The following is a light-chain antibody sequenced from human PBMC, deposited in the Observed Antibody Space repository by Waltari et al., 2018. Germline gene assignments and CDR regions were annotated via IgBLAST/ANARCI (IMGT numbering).Light chain of an antibody. J-gene: IGLJ1*01. Sequence: QSALTQPASVSGSPGQSIAFSCTATSSDVGGSNYVSWYQQHPGKAPKLMIYDVTKRPSGISNRFSGSKSGYTASLTISGLQAEDEADYYCISYTSSGTYVFGTGTKVTVL. V-gene: IGLV2-14*01. CDR1: SSDVGGSNY. CDR3: ISYTSSGTYV. CDR2: DVT.